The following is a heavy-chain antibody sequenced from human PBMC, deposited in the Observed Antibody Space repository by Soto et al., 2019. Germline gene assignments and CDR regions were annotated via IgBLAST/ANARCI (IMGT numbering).Heavy chain of an antibody. D-gene: IGHD3-22*01. CDR2: ISGSGIST. V-gene: IGHV3-23*01. J-gene: IGHJ3*01. Sequence: EVQLLESGGGLVQPGGSLRLSCAASGFTFSNYAMSWVRQAPGKGLEWVSGISGSGISTFYADSVKGRFTISRDNSKNTLYLLMTSLRAEDTAVYYCAKTPMIVVVVGAFDVWGQGTKVTVSS. CDR3: AKTPMIVVVVGAFDV. CDR1: GFTFSNYA.